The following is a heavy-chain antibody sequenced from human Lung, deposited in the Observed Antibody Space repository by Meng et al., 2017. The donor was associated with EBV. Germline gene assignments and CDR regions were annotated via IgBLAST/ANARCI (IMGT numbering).Heavy chain of an antibody. D-gene: IGHD6-19*01. CDR2: INRSGST. J-gene: IGHJ4*02. CDR1: GGYLSAYY. CDR3: ARLRLVWMFDY. Sequence: PLPRGGGGLLKPSEPLSLTCAVYGGYLSAYYWSWIRQPPGKGLEWIGEINRSGSTNYNPSLKSRLTVSMDTSKNQFSLKLSSVTAADTAVYYCARLRLVWMFDYWGQGALVTVSS. V-gene: IGHV4-34*02.